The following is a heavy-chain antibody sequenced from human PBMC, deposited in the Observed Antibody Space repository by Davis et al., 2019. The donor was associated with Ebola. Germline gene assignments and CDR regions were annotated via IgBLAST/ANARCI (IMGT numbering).Heavy chain of an antibody. Sequence: PGGSLRLSCTASGFTFSVYWMSWIRQAPGKGLEWVANIKPDGSEKYYVDSVKGRFTISRDNAKNTLYLQMNSLRAEDTAVYYCANYDSSGYYRAEDYWGQGTLVTVSS. J-gene: IGHJ4*02. CDR2: IKPDGSEK. D-gene: IGHD3-22*01. CDR3: ANYDSSGYYRAEDY. CDR1: GFTFSVYW. V-gene: IGHV3-7*01.